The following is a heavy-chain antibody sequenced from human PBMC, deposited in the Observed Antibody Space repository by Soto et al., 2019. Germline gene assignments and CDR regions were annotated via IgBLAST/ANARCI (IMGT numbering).Heavy chain of an antibody. CDR3: ARDTDIDYDSSGYYEYYYYGMDV. D-gene: IGHD3-22*01. V-gene: IGHV3-11*01. CDR2: ISSSGSTI. J-gene: IGHJ6*02. CDR1: GFTFSDYY. Sequence: PGGSLRLSCAASGFTFSDYYMSWIRQAPGKGLEWVSYISSSGSTIYYADSVKGRFTISRDNAKNSLYLQMNSLRAEDTAVYYCARDTDIDYDSSGYYEYYYYGMDVWGQGTTVTVSS.